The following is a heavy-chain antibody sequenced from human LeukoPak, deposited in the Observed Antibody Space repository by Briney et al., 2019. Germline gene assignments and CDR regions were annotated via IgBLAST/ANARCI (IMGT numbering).Heavy chain of an antibody. Sequence: SETLSLTCTVSGYSISSGYYWGWIRQPPGKGLEWIGSIYHSGSTYYNPSLKSRVTISVDTSKNQFSLKLSSVTAADTAVYYCATPLLAALGAFDIWGQGTMVTVSS. V-gene: IGHV4-38-2*02. J-gene: IGHJ3*02. D-gene: IGHD6-13*01. CDR1: GYSISSGYY. CDR2: IYHSGST. CDR3: ATPLLAALGAFDI.